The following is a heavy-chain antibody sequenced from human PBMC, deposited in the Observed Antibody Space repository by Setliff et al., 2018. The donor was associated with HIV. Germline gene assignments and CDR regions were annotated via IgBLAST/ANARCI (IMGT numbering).Heavy chain of an antibody. CDR2: IIPIFGTT. D-gene: IGHD3-22*01. Sequence: SVKVSCKASGGTFSSYPISWVRQAPGQGLEWMGGIIPIFGTTHYAQKFQGRVTVTADESTSTAYMQLSSLRSDDTAVYYCARQDHSSVNSGSLYAFDVWGQGTMVTVSS. J-gene: IGHJ3*01. CDR3: ARQDHSSVNSGSLYAFDV. CDR1: GGTFSSYP. V-gene: IGHV1-69*13.